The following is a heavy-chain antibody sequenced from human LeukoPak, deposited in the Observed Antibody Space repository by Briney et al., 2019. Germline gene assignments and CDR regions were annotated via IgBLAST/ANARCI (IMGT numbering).Heavy chain of an antibody. D-gene: IGHD2-2*01. Sequence: PGGSLRLSCAASGFTFSSYCMSWVRQAPGKGLEWVANIKQDGSEKYYVDSVKGRFTISRDNSKNTLYLQMNSLRAEDTAVYYCAHGSMYQLDYWGQGTLVTVSS. J-gene: IGHJ4*02. CDR2: IKQDGSEK. V-gene: IGHV3-7*03. CDR1: GFTFSSYC. CDR3: AHGSMYQLDY.